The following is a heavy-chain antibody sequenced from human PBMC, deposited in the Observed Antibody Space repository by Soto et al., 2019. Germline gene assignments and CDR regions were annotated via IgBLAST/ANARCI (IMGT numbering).Heavy chain of an antibody. CDR1: GYTFPSCG. V-gene: IGHV1-18*01. Sequence: VSGKVSCKTSGYTFPSCGISWVRQAPGQGLEWMGWISAYNGNTNYAQKFQGRVTITADKSTSTAYMELSSLRSEDTAVYYCATKKYYDSSGLPLQYYYGMDVWGQGTTVTVSS. CDR3: ATKKYYDSSGLPLQYYYGMDV. CDR2: ISAYNGNT. J-gene: IGHJ6*02. D-gene: IGHD3-22*01.